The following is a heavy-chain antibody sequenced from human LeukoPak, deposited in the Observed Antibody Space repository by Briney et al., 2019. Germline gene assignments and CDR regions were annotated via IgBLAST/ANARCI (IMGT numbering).Heavy chain of an antibody. V-gene: IGHV3-7*03. CDR3: AREAGYNYSFR. J-gene: IGHJ4*02. CDR1: GFTFSSYC. Sequence: GGSLRLSCAASGFTFSSYCMSWVRQAPGKGLGWVAKIKQDGSEKYYVDSVKGRFTISRDNAKTSLYLQMNSLRAEDTAVYYCAREAGYNYSFRWGQGTLVTVSS. D-gene: IGHD5-18*01. CDR2: IKQDGSEK.